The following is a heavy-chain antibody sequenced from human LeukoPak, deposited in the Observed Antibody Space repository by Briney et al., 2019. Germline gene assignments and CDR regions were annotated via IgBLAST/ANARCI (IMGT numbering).Heavy chain of an antibody. CDR3: MKDVRAAGPNDTFDY. V-gene: IGHV3-23*01. D-gene: IGHD6-13*01. Sequence: PGGSLRLSCAASGFTFSSYAMSWVRQAPGKGLEWVSAISGSGGSTYYADSVKGRFTISRDNSKNTLYLQMNSLRAEDTAVYYCMKDVRAAGPNDTFDYCGQGTLVTVSS. J-gene: IGHJ4*02. CDR2: ISGSGGST. CDR1: GFTFSSYA.